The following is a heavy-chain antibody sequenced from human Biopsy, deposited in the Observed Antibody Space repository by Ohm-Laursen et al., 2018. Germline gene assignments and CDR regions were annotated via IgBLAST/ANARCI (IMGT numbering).Heavy chain of an antibody. J-gene: IGHJ4*02. CDR1: GFPFHDYA. V-gene: IGHV3-53*01. CDR3: ARNKPGSSSGSDFDY. Sequence: SLRLSCAASGFPFHDYAMNWVRQAPGMGLEWVSVIYSGDRPYYRESVRGRFTISRDNSKNTLYLQMNSLRADDTAVYYCARNKPGSSSGSDFDYWGQGTLVTVSS. CDR2: IYSGDRP. D-gene: IGHD6-6*01.